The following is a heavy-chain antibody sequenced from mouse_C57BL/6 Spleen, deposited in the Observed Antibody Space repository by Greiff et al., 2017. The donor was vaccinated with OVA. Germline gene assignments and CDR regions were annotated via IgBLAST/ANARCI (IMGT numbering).Heavy chain of an antibody. CDR3: ARQVKGMDY. D-gene: IGHD2-13*01. CDR1: GFTFSSYG. V-gene: IGHV5-6*01. CDR2: ISSGGSYT. Sequence: EVKLVESGGDLVKPGGSLKLSCAASGFTFSSYGMSWVRQTPDKRLEWVATISSGGSYTYYPDSVKGRFTISRDNAKNTLYLQMSSLKSEDTAMYYCARQVKGMDYWGQGPSVTVSS. J-gene: IGHJ4*01.